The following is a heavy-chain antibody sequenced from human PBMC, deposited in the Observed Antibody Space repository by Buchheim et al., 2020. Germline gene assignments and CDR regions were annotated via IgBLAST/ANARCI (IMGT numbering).Heavy chain of an antibody. Sequence: QVQLQESGPGLVKPSETLSLTCTVSGGSISSYYWSWIRQPPGKGLEWIGYIYYSGSTNYNPSLKSRVTISVDTSKNQFSLKLSSVTAADTAVYYCARGSSGYDSLYYCYGMDVWGQGTT. V-gene: IGHV4-59*01. CDR3: ARGSSGYDSLYYCYGMDV. CDR1: GGSISSYY. D-gene: IGHD5-12*01. J-gene: IGHJ6*02. CDR2: IYYSGST.